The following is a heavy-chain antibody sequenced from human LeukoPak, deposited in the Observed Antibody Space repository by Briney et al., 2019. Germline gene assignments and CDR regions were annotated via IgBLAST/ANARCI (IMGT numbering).Heavy chain of an antibody. CDR1: GFTFSSYW. V-gene: IGHV3-7*01. J-gene: IGHJ4*02. CDR3: ARDLKGAAAGVDY. D-gene: IGHD6-13*01. CDR2: IKQDGSEK. Sequence: GGSLRLSCAASGFTFSSYWMSWVRQAPGKGLEWVANIKQDGSEKYYVDSVKGRFTISRDNAKNSLYLQMNSLRAEDTAVYYCARDLKGAAAGVDYWGQGTLATVSS.